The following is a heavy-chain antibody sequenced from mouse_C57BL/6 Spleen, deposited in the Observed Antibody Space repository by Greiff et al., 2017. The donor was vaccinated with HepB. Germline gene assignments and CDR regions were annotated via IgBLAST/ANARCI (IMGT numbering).Heavy chain of an antibody. Sequence: QVQLQQPGAELVKPGASVKLSCKASGYTFTSYWMQWVKQRPGQGLEWIGEIDPSDSYTNYNQKFKGKAKLTVDTSYSTAYMQLSSLTSEDAAVYYCARRGYYYGSPYYFDYWGQGTTLTVSS. J-gene: IGHJ2*01. CDR2: IDPSDSYT. D-gene: IGHD1-1*01. V-gene: IGHV1-50*01. CDR3: ARRGYYYGSPYYFDY. CDR1: GYTFTSYW.